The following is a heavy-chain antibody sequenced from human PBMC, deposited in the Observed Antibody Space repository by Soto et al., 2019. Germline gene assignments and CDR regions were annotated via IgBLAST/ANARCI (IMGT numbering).Heavy chain of an antibody. J-gene: IGHJ4*02. CDR1: GGSISSSNW. V-gene: IGHV4-4*02. Sequence: SETLSLTCAVSGGSISSSNWWSWVRQPPGKGLEWIGEIYYSGRAYYSPSLKSRVTISVDTSKNQFSLKLSSVTAADTAVYYCARRWGPTFDFWGQGTLVTVSS. CDR2: IYYSGRA. D-gene: IGHD1-26*01. CDR3: ARRWGPTFDF.